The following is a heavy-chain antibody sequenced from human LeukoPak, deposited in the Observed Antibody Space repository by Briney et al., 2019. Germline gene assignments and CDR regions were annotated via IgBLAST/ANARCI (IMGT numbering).Heavy chain of an antibody. CDR3: ARDITMVRGVILDWFDP. Sequence: SQTLSLTCTVSGGSISSGSYYWSWIRQPAGKGLGWIGRIYTSGSTNYNPSLKSRVTVSVDTSKNQFSLKLSSVTAADTAVYYCARDITMVRGVILDWFDPWGQGTLVTVSS. CDR2: IYTSGST. V-gene: IGHV4-61*02. CDR1: GGSISSGSYY. D-gene: IGHD3-10*01. J-gene: IGHJ5*02.